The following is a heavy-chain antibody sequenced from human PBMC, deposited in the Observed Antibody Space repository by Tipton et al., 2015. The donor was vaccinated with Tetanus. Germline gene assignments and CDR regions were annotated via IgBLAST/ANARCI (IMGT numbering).Heavy chain of an antibody. D-gene: IGHD3-9*01. CDR2: ISHSSDTT. CDR3: ARDRLTALLSY. V-gene: IGHV3-48*02. J-gene: IGHJ4*02. Sequence: CAASGFIFSTSSLNWVRQAPGRGLEWVSYISHSSDTTLYADSVKGRFTISRDNAKKSLFRQMNSLRDDDTAVYYCARDRLTALLSYWGQGTLVTVSS. CDR1: GFIFSTSS.